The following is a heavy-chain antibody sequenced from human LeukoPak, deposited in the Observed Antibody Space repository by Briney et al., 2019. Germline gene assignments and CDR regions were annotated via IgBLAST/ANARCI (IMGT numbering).Heavy chain of an antibody. J-gene: IGHJ6*03. V-gene: IGHV3-30*02. CDR1: GFTFSSYG. D-gene: IGHD6-6*01. Sequence: GGSLRLSCAASGFTFSSYGMHWVRQAPGKGLEWVTFIRYDGSNKYYADSVKGRFTISRGNSKNTLFLQMNSLRAEDTAVYYCATAARSRTYYYYYMDVWGKGTTVTVSS. CDR2: IRYDGSNK. CDR3: ATAARSRTYYYYYMDV.